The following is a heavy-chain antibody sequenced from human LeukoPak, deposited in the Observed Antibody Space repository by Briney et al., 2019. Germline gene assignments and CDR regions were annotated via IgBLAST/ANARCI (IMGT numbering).Heavy chain of an antibody. CDR1: GFTFDDYG. J-gene: IGHJ4*02. Sequence: GRSLRLSCAASGFTFDDYGMSWVRQAPGKGLEWVSGINWNGGSTGCADSVKGRFTISRDNAKNSLYLQMNSLRAEDTALYYCARDRRCSGGSCSNKFDYWGQGTLVTVSS. D-gene: IGHD2-15*01. CDR2: INWNGGST. V-gene: IGHV3-20*04. CDR3: ARDRRCSGGSCSNKFDY.